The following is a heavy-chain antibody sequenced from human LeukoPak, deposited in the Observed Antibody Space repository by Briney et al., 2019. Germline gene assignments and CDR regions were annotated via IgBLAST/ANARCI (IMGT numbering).Heavy chain of an antibody. D-gene: IGHD6-13*01. CDR2: ISGSGGST. CDR3: AKDGGSSSWSGAFDI. V-gene: IGHV3-23*01. Sequence: PGGSLSLSCAASGFTFSSYAISWVRQAPGKGLEWVSAISGSGGSTYYADSVKGRFTISRDNSKNTLYLQMNSLRAEDTAVYYCAKDGGSSSWSGAFDIWGQGTMVTVSS. J-gene: IGHJ3*02. CDR1: GFTFSSYA.